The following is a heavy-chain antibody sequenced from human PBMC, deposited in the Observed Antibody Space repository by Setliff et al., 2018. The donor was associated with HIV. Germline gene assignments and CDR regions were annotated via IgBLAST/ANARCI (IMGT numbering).Heavy chain of an antibody. CDR3: AKDNLYSSGIYQFDY. CDR2: ISWNGGSK. CDR1: GFTFDDYT. D-gene: IGHD3-10*01. J-gene: IGHJ4*02. V-gene: IGHV3-43D*04. Sequence: RLSCAASGFTFDDYTMHWVRQAPGKGLEWISLISWNGGSKDYAESVKGRFTISRDNSKNSLYLQMNSLGAEDTAVYYCAKDNLYSSGIYQFDYWGQGTMVTVSS.